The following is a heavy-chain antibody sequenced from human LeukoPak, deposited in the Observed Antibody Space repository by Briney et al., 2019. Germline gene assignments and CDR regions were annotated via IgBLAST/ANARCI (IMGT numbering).Heavy chain of an antibody. J-gene: IGHJ6*02. CDR2: ISGSGGST. V-gene: IGHV3-23*01. D-gene: IGHD2-2*01. Sequence: PGGSLRLSCAASGFTFSSYAMSWVRQAPGKGLEWVSAISGSGGSTYYADSVKGRFTISRDNAKNSLYLQMNSLRAEDTAVYYCARDGEVVVVPAANYGMDVWGQGTTVTVSS. CDR3: ARDGEVVVVPAANYGMDV. CDR1: GFTFSSYA.